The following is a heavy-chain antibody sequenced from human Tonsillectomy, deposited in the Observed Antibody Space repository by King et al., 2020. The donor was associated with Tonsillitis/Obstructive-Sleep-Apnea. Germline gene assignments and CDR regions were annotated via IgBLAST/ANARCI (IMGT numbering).Heavy chain of an antibody. V-gene: IGHV1-18*01. CDR2: ISTYNGYT. CDR3: ESVTSAHSTFLAFDI. Sequence: QLVQSGAEVKKPGASVKVSCKASGYTFTSYSITWVRQAPGQGLEWMGWISTYNGYTNYAQKLQGRVTMTTDKSTSTAYMELRSLRSDDTAVYYCESVTSAHSTFLAFDIWGQGTMVTVSS. CDR1: GYTFTSYS. D-gene: IGHD2/OR15-2a*01. J-gene: IGHJ3*02.